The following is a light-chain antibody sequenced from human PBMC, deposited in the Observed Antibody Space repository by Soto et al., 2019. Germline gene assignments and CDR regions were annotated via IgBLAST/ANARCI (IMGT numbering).Light chain of an antibody. Sequence: QSVLTQPPSVSGAPGHRVTISCTGSSSNIGAGYDVHWYQQLPGTAPKLLIYGDTNRPSGVPDRFSGSKSGTSASLAITGLQAEDEADYFCSSYAGSSNVFGTGTKLTVL. J-gene: IGLJ1*01. CDR1: SSNIGAGYD. V-gene: IGLV1-40*01. CDR3: SSYAGSSNV. CDR2: GDT.